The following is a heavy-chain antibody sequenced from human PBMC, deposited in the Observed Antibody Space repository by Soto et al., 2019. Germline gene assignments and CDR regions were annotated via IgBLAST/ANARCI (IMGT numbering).Heavy chain of an antibody. Sequence: QVQLVQSGAEVKKPGASVKVSCTAAGYIFTGYSLHWVRQAPGHGLEWVGWINPNSGATNSAQKSQGRVTMTRDTSISTAYTELRSLSSDDTAVYYCARAYSASQNLEMRHGMDVWGQGTTVTVSS. CDR2: INPNSGAT. J-gene: IGHJ6*02. D-gene: IGHD5-12*01. CDR1: GYIFTGYS. V-gene: IGHV1-2*02. CDR3: ARAYSASQNLEMRHGMDV.